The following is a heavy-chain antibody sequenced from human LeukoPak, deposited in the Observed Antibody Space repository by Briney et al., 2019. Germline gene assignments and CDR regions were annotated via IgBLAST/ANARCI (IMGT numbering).Heavy chain of an antibody. CDR3: AKSLFTSATGTGRAFHI. Sequence: GGSLRLSCAASRFSFSTYPMGWVRQAPGKGLEWVSGISASGDVTFHADPVKGQFTISRDNSKNTLYLQMTSLRAEDTAEYYCAKSLFTSATGTGRAFHIWGQGTMVTVSS. V-gene: IGHV3-23*01. CDR1: RFSFSTYP. CDR2: ISASGDVT. J-gene: IGHJ3*02. D-gene: IGHD1-1*01.